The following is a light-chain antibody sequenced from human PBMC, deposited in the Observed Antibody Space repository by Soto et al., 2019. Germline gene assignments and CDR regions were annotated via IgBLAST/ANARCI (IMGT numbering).Light chain of an antibody. CDR2: DVS. J-gene: IGLJ3*02. CDR3: SSYTSTNSWV. V-gene: IGLV2-14*01. CDR1: SSDVGGYNS. Sequence: QSALTQSASVSGSPGQSITISCTGTSSDVGGYNSVSWYQQHPGKAPKLIIYDVSNRPSGVSTRFSGSNSGNTASLTISGLQAEDEADYSCSSYTSTNSWVFGGGTKLTVL.